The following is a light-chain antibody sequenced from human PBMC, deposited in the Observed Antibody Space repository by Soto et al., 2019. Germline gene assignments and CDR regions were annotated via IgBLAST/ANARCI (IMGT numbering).Light chain of an antibody. CDR2: AAS. CDR3: KQPYSTRDS. J-gene: IGKJ2*03. V-gene: IGKV1-39*01. Sequence: DIQMTQSPSSLSASVGDRVTITCRARQSISSYLNWYQQKPGKAPKLLIYAASSLQSVVPSRFTGSGSGTDFTLTISSLQPEDFATYYCKQPYSTRDSFGQGTKLEIK. CDR1: QSISSY.